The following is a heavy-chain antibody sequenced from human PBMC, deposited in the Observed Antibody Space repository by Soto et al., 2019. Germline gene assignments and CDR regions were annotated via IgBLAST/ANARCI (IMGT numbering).Heavy chain of an antibody. V-gene: IGHV6-1*01. CDR1: GDSVSSNSAA. Sequence: QVQLQQSGPGLVKPSQTLSLTCAISGDSVSSNSAAWNRIRQSPSGGLEWLGRTYYRSRWYNDYAVSVRSRITINPDTSKSQFSLHLNSVTPEDTAVYCCAGTTSLQWYYMDVWGKETKVTVSS. CDR2: TYYRSRWYN. CDR3: AGTTSLQWYYMDV. D-gene: IGHD1-7*01. J-gene: IGHJ6*03.